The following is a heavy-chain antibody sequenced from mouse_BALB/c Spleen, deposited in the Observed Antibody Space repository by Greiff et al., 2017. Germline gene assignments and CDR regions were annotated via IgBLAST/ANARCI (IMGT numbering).Heavy chain of an antibody. CDR2: IYPGDGDT. J-gene: IGHJ4*01. V-gene: IGHV1-80*01. D-gene: IGHD1-1*01. CDR3: ARSLYYGSSYAMDY. Sequence: QVQLQQSGAELVRPGSSVKISCKASGYAFSSYWMNWVKQRPGQGLEWIRQIYPGDGDTNYNGKFKGKATLTADKSSSTAYMQLSSLTSEDSAVYFCARSLYYGSSYAMDYWGQGTSVTVSS. CDR1: GYAFSSYW.